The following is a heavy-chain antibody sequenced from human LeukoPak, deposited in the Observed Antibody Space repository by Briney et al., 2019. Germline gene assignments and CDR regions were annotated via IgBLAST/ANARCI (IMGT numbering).Heavy chain of an antibody. D-gene: IGHD4-17*01. CDR1: DGSVSSFY. CDR3: ARPVRRLRRDDAFDI. CDR2: IYYSGIS. J-gene: IGHJ3*02. V-gene: IGHV4-59*02. Sequence: SETLSLTCTVSDGSVSSFYWSWIWQPPGKGLEWIGYIYYSGISHYNPSLKSRVTISVDTSKNQFSLKLSSVTAADTAVYFCARPVRRLRRDDAFDIWGQGTMVTVSS.